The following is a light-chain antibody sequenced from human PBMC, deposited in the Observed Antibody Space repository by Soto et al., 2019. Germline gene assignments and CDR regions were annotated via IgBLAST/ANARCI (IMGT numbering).Light chain of an antibody. CDR2: DAS. CDR1: QGISSA. J-gene: IGKJ4*01. V-gene: IGKV1-13*02. Sequence: AIQLTQSPSSLSASVGDRVTITCRASQGISSALAWYQQKPGKAPKLLIYDASSLESGVSSRFSDGGSGTDFTLTISCLQPEEFATYYCQQFNSYPLTFGGGTKVEI. CDR3: QQFNSYPLT.